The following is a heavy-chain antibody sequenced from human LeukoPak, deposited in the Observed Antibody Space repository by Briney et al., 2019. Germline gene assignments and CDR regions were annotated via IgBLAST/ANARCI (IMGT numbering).Heavy chain of an antibody. CDR2: ISAYNGNT. D-gene: IGHD3-10*01. CDR3: ARDFLTMVRGVLPFDY. J-gene: IGHJ4*02. CDR1: GYTFTSYG. Sequence: ASVKVSCKASGYTFTSYGISWVRQAPGQVLEWMGWISAYNGNTNYAQKLQGRVPMPTDTSTSTAYMELRSLRSDDTAVYYCARDFLTMVRGVLPFDYWGQGTLVTVSS. V-gene: IGHV1-18*01.